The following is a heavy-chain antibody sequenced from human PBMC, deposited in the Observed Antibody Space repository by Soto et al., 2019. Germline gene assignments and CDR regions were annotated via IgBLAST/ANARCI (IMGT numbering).Heavy chain of an antibody. Sequence: QVQLQQWGAGLLKPSETLSLTCAVYGGSFSGYYWSWIRQPAGKGLEWIGEINHSGSTNYNPSLKSRVTISVDTSKNPFSLKLSSVTAADTAVYYCARWGGYCSSTSCYAKPNWFDPWGQGTLVTVSS. CDR1: GGSFSGYY. CDR3: ARWGGYCSSTSCYAKPNWFDP. D-gene: IGHD2-2*01. V-gene: IGHV4-34*01. J-gene: IGHJ5*02. CDR2: INHSGST.